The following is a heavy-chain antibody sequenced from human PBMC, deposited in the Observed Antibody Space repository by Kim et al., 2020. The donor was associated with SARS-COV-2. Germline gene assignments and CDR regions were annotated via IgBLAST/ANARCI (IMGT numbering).Heavy chain of an antibody. CDR1: GFTFSSYA. CDR2: ILYDGSNK. J-gene: IGHJ4*02. V-gene: IGHV3-30*04. CDR3: ARADSSGYSFDY. D-gene: IGHD3-22*01. Sequence: GGSLRLSCAASGFTFSSYAMHWVRQAPGKGLEWVAVILYDGSNKYYADSVKGRFTISRDNSENTLYLQMNSLRAEDTAVYYCARADSSGYSFDYWGQGTLVTVSS.